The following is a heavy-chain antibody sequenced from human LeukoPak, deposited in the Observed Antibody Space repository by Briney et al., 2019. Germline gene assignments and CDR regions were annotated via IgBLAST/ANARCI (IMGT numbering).Heavy chain of an antibody. Sequence: GGSLRLSCAASGFTFSSYAMHWVRQAPGNGLEWVAVISYDGSNKYYADSVKGRFTISRDNSKNTLYLQMNSLRAEDTAVYYCARDALHYDFWSGYYRYWGQGTLVTVSS. D-gene: IGHD3-3*01. CDR3: ARDALHYDFWSGYYRY. V-gene: IGHV3-30-3*01. J-gene: IGHJ4*02. CDR2: ISYDGSNK. CDR1: GFTFSSYA.